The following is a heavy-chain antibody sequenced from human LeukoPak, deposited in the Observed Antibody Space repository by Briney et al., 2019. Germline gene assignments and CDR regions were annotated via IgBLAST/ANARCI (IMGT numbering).Heavy chain of an antibody. CDR1: GFTFSSYA. Sequence: GGSLRLSCAASGFTFSSYAMHWVRQAPGKGLEWVAVISYDGSNKYYADSVKGRFTISRDNSKNTLYLQMNSLRAEDTAVYYCAKDLEPQLLGAAYYWGQGTLVTVSS. CDR3: AKDLEPQLLGAAYY. CDR2: ISYDGSNK. V-gene: IGHV3-30*04. D-gene: IGHD1-26*01. J-gene: IGHJ4*02.